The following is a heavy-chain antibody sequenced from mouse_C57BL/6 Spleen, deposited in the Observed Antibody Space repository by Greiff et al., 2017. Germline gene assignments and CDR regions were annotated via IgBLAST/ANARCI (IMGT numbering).Heavy chain of an antibody. CDR2: IWSDGST. Sequence: QVQLKESGPGLVAPSQSLSITCTVSGFSLTSYGVHWVRQPPGKGLEWLVVIWSDGSTTYNSALNSRLSISKDKSKSQVFLKMNSLQTDDTAMYYCARQRDDYGIAMDYWGQGTSVTVSS. J-gene: IGHJ4*01. CDR1: GFSLTSYG. CDR3: ARQRDDYGIAMDY. D-gene: IGHD1-1*01. V-gene: IGHV2-6-1*01.